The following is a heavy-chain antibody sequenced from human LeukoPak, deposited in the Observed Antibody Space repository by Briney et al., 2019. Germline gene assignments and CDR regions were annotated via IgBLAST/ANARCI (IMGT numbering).Heavy chain of an antibody. CDR1: GFTFSSYW. CDR2: IKQDGSEK. Sequence: GGSLRLSYAASGFTFSSYWMSWVRQAPGKGLEWVASIKQDGSEKYYVDSVKGRFTISRDNAKNSLYLQMNSLRAEDTAVYYCARDPQDYDYVWGSYVRWGQGTLVTLSS. J-gene: IGHJ4*02. D-gene: IGHD3-16*01. V-gene: IGHV3-7*01. CDR3: ARDPQDYDYVWGSYVR.